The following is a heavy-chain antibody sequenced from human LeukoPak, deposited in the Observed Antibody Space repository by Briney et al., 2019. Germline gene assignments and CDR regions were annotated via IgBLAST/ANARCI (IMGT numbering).Heavy chain of an antibody. CDR1: GYTFTGYY. Sequence: GASVKVSCKASGYTFTGYYMHWVRQAPGQGLEWMGWINPNSGGTNYAQKFQGRVTMTRETSISTAYMELSRLRSDDTAVYYCARGYSSGRDSDMDVWGQGTTVTVSS. CDR3: ARGYSSGRDSDMDV. V-gene: IGHV1-2*02. D-gene: IGHD6-19*01. J-gene: IGHJ6*02. CDR2: INPNSGGT.